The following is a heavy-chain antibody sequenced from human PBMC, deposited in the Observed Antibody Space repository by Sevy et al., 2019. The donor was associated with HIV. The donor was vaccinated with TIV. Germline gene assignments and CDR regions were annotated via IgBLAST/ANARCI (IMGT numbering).Heavy chain of an antibody. CDR2: TRNKANSYTT. J-gene: IGHJ6*03. D-gene: IGHD4-17*01. Sequence: GGSLRLSCAASGFTFSDHYMDWVRQAPGKGLEWVGRTRNKANSYTTEYAASVKGRFTISRDDSKNSLYLQMNSLKTEDTAVYYCARSSHGDGRYYYYYYMDVWGKGTTVTVSS. V-gene: IGHV3-72*01. CDR1: GFTFSDHY. CDR3: ARSSHGDGRYYYYYYMDV.